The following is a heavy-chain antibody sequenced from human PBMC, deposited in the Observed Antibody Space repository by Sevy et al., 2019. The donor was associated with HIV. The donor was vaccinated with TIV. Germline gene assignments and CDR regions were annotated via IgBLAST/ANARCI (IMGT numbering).Heavy chain of an antibody. CDR1: GYTFTSYG. V-gene: IGHV1-18*01. CDR2: ISANNGNT. J-gene: IGHJ5*02. CDR3: ARELEPVTNWFDP. Sequence: ASVKVSCKASGYTFTSYGISWVRQAPGQGLESMGWISANNGNTAYTQKLQGRVTMTTDTSTSTAYMELRSLRSDDTAVYYCARELEPVTNWFDPWGQGTLVTVSS. D-gene: IGHD1-1*01.